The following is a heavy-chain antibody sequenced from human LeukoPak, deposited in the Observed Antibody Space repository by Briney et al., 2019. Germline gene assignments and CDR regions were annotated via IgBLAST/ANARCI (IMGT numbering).Heavy chain of an antibody. J-gene: IGHJ6*02. D-gene: IGHD4/OR15-4a*01. CDR2: IYFTGTT. V-gene: IGHV4-59*01. CDR1: GGSIGSYY. Sequence: SETLSLTCAVSGGSIGSYYWSWLRQPPGRALEWIGYIYFTGTTNYNPSLKSRVIISVDTSRNQFSLSLTSVTAADTAVYYCAREDPQTRVPEGLDVWGQGTTVTVSS. CDR3: AREDPQTRVPEGLDV.